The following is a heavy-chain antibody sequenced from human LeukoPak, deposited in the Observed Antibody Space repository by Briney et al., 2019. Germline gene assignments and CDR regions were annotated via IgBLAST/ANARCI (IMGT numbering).Heavy chain of an antibody. J-gene: IGHJ4*02. Sequence: PGGSLRLSCEASGFTLSYYTLNWVRQAPGKGLEWVSSISSSSIYIYYADSVKGRFTISRDNAKNSLYLQMNSLRAEDTAVYYCARDSLYFFNYWGQGTLVTVSS. CDR1: GFTLSYYT. D-gene: IGHD3-10*01. CDR2: ISSSSIYI. V-gene: IGHV3-21*01. CDR3: ARDSLYFFNY.